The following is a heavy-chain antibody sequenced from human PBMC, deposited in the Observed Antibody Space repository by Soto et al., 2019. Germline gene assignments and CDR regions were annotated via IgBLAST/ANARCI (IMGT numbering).Heavy chain of an antibody. CDR2: ISAYNGNT. CDR3: VREITIVGVVSVPCGYGMDV. V-gene: IGHV1-18*01. CDR1: GCTFTSYG. J-gene: IGHJ6*02. Sequence: GGGVDVSRRASGCTFTSYGSSWVRQPRGQGLEWRGGISAYNGNTNYAQKLQGRVTMTSDTSTSTSYMELRSLRSGDTAVYYGVREITIVGVVSVPCGYGMDVWGQGTTVTVSS. D-gene: IGHD3-3*01.